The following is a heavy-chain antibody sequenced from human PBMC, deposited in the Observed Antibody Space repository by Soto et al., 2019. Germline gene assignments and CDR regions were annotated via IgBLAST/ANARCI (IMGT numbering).Heavy chain of an antibody. CDR2: ISYDGTYK. D-gene: IGHD2-8*01. J-gene: IGHJ4*02. CDR1: GFSFSTYG. CDR3: AKDFGLPSYCSNGVCFPDY. V-gene: IGHV3-30*18. Sequence: QVQLVESGGGVVQPGGSLRLSCAASGFSFSTYGMHWVRQAPGKGLEWVAVISYDGTYKYYADSVKGRFTSSRDNSKNTLYLQMTSLRAEDTAVYYCAKDFGLPSYCSNGVCFPDYWGQGTLVTVSS.